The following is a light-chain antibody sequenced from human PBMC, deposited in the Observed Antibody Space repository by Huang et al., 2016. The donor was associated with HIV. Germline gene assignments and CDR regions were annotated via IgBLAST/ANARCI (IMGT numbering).Light chain of an antibody. CDR2: GAS. Sequence: EVAMTQSPGSLSASVGERVTLPCRAGQRVGSNLAWYQQKSGQAPRLLIHGASTRATGSPARFSGSGSGTEFTLTISSLQSEDFAVYYCQQYYDWPPTFGQGTRLQIK. V-gene: IGKV3-15*01. CDR3: QQYYDWPPT. J-gene: IGKJ2*01. CDR1: QRVGSN.